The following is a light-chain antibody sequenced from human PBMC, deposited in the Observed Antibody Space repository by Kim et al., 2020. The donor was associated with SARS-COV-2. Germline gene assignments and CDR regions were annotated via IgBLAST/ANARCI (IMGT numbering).Light chain of an antibody. CDR2: EVA. V-gene: IGLV2-8*01. CDR3: SSFGHNYNLV. J-gene: IGLJ2*01. Sequence: GQSVTISCTGTNSDIGANDYVFWYQQNAGKAPKLIIYEVAKRPSGVPDRFSGSKSANTASLTVSGLQADDEADYYCSSFGHNYNLVFGGGTQLTVL. CDR1: NSDIGANDY.